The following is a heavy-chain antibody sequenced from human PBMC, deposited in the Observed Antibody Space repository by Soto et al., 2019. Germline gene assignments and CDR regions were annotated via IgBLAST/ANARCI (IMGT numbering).Heavy chain of an antibody. V-gene: IGHV3-30*18. D-gene: IGHD6-6*01. CDR1: GFTFSSYG. CDR2: ISYDGSNK. J-gene: IGHJ4*02. Sequence: QVQLVESGGGVVQPGRSLRLSCAASGFTFSSYGMHWVRQAPGKGLEWVAVISYDGSNKYYADSVKGRFTISRDNSKNTLYLQVNSLRAEDTAVYYCAKARLYSSSSGLDYWGRGTLVTVSS. CDR3: AKARLYSSSSGLDY.